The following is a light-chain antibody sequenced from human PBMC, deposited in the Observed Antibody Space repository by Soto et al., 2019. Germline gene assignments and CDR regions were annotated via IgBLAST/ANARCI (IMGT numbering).Light chain of an antibody. CDR1: SSDVGSCNL. CDR3: AAWDDSLNAL. V-gene: IGLV2-14*02. J-gene: IGLJ1*01. Sequence: QSVLTQPASMSGSPGQSITISFTGTSSDVGSCNLVSWFHQHPDKAPKVRIYINDQRPSGVPDRFSGSKSGTSASLAISGLQPEDEADYYCAAWDDSLNALFGTGTKVTVL. CDR2: IND.